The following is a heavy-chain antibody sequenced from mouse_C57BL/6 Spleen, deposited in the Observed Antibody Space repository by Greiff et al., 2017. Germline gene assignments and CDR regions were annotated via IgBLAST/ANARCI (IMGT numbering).Heavy chain of an antibody. CDR2: ISNGGGST. CDR1: GFTFSDYY. CDR3: ARQIYYYGSSRGWYFDV. J-gene: IGHJ1*03. Sequence: EVKLVESGGGLVQPGGSLKLSCAASGFTFSDYYMYWVRQTPEKRLEWVAYISNGGGSTYYPDTVKGRFTISRDNAKNTLYLQMSRLKSEDTAMYYCARQIYYYGSSRGWYFDVWGTGTTVTVSS. V-gene: IGHV5-12*01. D-gene: IGHD1-1*01.